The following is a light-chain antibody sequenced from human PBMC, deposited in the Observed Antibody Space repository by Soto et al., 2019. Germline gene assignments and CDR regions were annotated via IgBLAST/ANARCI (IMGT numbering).Light chain of an antibody. V-gene: IGKV1-6*01. CDR3: LQDYNYPYT. Sequence: AIQMTQSPSSLSASVGDSVTVTCRASQGIRNDLGWYQQKPGKAPKLLIYAASSLQSGVPSRFSGSGSGTDFTLTISSLQPEDFATYYCLQDYNYPYTFGQGTKVDIK. CDR1: QGIRND. CDR2: AAS. J-gene: IGKJ2*01.